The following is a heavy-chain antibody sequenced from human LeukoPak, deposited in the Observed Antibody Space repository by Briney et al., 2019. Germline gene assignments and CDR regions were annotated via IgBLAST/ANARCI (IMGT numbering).Heavy chain of an antibody. J-gene: IGHJ4*02. V-gene: IGHV4-34*01. CDR2: INHCGST. CDR1: GGSFSGYY. CDR3: ARERYSYGYPFDY. Sequence: SETLSLTCAVYGGSFSGYYWSWIRQPPGKGLEWIGEINHCGSTNYNPSLKSRVTISVDTSKNQFSLKLSSVTAADTAVYYCARERYSYGYPFDYWGQGTLVTVSS. D-gene: IGHD5-18*01.